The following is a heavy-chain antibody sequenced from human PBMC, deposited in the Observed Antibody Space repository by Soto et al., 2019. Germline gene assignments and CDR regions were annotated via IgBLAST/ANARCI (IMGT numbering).Heavy chain of an antibody. D-gene: IGHD6-13*01. CDR1: GFSLTATGVG. Sequence: QITLKESGPTLLKPTQTLTLTCTVSGFSLTATGVGVGWIRQPPGKALEWLALIYWDDDKRYSPSLNNRVTITRDTSKNQVVLTMANMDPVDTATYDCGHSSAVGTWGGCDPWGQWTLVTVSS. J-gene: IGHJ5*02. CDR3: GHSSAVGTWGGCDP. V-gene: IGHV2-5*02. CDR2: IYWDDDK.